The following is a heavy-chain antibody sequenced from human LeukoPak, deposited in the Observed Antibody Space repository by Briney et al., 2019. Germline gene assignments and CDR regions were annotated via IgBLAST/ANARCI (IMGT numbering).Heavy chain of an antibody. CDR2: ISDSGGGT. CDR1: GFTFSSYV. Sequence: GGSLRLSCAASGFTFSSYVMNWVRQAPGKGLEWVSAISDSGGGTDYADSGKGRFTVSRDNSKSTLYLQMNSLRAEDTAVYYCAKDQKSSTWYFFDYWGQGALVTVSS. J-gene: IGHJ4*02. V-gene: IGHV3-23*01. CDR3: AKDQKSSTWYFFDY. D-gene: IGHD6-13*01.